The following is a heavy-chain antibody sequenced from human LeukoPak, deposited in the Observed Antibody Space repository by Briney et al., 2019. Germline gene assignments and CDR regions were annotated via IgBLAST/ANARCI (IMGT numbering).Heavy chain of an antibody. D-gene: IGHD3-10*01. CDR1: GYTFTSYD. CDR3: ARGVLLWFGELLLVDY. J-gene: IGHJ4*02. Sequence: GASVKVSCKASGYTFTSYDINWVRQAPGQGLEWMGWINPNSGGTNYAQKFQGRVTMTRDTSISTAYMELSRLRSDDTAVYYCARGVLLWFGELLLVDYWGQGTLVTVSS. CDR2: INPNSGGT. V-gene: IGHV1-2*02.